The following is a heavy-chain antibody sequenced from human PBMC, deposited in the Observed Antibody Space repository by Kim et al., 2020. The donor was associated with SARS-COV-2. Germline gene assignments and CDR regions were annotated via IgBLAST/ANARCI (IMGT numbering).Heavy chain of an antibody. CDR3: ARTYSSSLVYFDS. Sequence: AQNCQGRVTMTRDTSTSTVYMALSSLRSEDTAIYYCARTYSSSLVYFDSWGQGTMVTVSS. J-gene: IGHJ4*02. D-gene: IGHD3-22*01. V-gene: IGHV1-46*01.